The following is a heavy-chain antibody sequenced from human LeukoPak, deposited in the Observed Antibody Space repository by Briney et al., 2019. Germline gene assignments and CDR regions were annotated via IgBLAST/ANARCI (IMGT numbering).Heavy chain of an antibody. J-gene: IGHJ6*04. D-gene: IGHD2-2*01. CDR2: IRSKANSYAT. Sequence: GGSLTLSCAASGFTFSGSAMHWVRQASGKGLEWVGRIRSKANSYATAYAASVKGRFTISRDDSKNTAYLQMNSLKTEDTAVYYCTRPGLGYCSSTSCPGWVDVWGKGTTVTASS. CDR1: GFTFSGSA. V-gene: IGHV3-73*01. CDR3: TRPGLGYCSSTSCPGWVDV.